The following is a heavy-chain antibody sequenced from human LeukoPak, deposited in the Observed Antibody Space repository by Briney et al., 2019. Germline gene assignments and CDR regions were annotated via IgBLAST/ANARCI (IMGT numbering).Heavy chain of an antibody. CDR1: GGSISSYY. Sequence: PSETLSLTCTVSGGSISSYYWSWIRQPPGKGLEWIGYIYYSGSTNYNPSLKSRVTISVDTSKNQFSLKLSSVTAADTAVYYCASSVSYSSSWYRAFDIWGQGTMVTVSS. J-gene: IGHJ3*02. CDR3: ASSVSYSSSWYRAFDI. V-gene: IGHV4-59*01. D-gene: IGHD6-13*01. CDR2: IYYSGST.